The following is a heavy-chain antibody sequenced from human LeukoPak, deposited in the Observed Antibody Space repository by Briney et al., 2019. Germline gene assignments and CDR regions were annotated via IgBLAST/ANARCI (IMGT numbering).Heavy chain of an antibody. D-gene: IGHD6-19*01. CDR3: AYDTTAVAGSPFDY. CDR1: GFTFDEYA. Sequence: GRSLRLSCAASGFTFDEYAMHWVQQAPGKGLEWVSGISWNSGSIGYADSVKGRFTISRDNAKNSLYLQMNSLRVEDTALYYCAYDTTAVAGSPFDYWGQGALVTVSS. V-gene: IGHV3-9*01. J-gene: IGHJ4*02. CDR2: ISWNSGSI.